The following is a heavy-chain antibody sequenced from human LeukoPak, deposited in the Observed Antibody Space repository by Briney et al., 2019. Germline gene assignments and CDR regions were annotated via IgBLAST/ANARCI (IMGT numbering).Heavy chain of an antibody. J-gene: IGHJ5*02. D-gene: IGHD6-6*01. CDR3: ARDPSIAAWAKYNWFDP. CDR2: ISAYNGNT. V-gene: IGHV1-18*01. CDR1: GYTFTSYG. Sequence: ASVKVSCKASGYTFTSYGISWVRQAPGQGLEWMGWISAYNGNTNYAQKLQGRVTMTTDTSTSIAYMELRSLRSDDTAVYYCARDPSIAAWAKYNWFDPWGQGTLVTVSS.